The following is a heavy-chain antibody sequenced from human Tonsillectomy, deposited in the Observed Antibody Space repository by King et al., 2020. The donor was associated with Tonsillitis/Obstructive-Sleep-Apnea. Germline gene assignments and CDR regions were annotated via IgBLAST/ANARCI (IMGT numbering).Heavy chain of an antibody. Sequence: VQLPQWGAGLLKPSETLSLTCAVYGGSFSGYYWSWIRQPPGKGLEWIGEIDHSGSTNYNPSLKSRVTISVDTSKNQFSLKLSSVTAADTAVYYCAREFDSLDFWGQGTLVTVSS. D-gene: IGHD2-15*01. V-gene: IGHV4-34*01. CDR3: AREFDSLDF. J-gene: IGHJ4*02. CDR2: IDHSGST. CDR1: GGSFSGYY.